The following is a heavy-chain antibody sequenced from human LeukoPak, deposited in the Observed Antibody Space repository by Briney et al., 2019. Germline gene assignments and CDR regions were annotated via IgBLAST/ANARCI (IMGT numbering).Heavy chain of an antibody. J-gene: IGHJ6*02. D-gene: IGHD5-18*01. CDR2: ISSSGSTI. Sequence: GGSLRLSCAASGFTFSDYYMSWIRQAPGKGLEWVSYISSSGSTIYYADSVKGRFTISRDNAKNSLYLQMNSLRAEDTAVYYCASETWIQPYYGMDVWGQETAVTVSS. V-gene: IGHV3-11*01. CDR3: ASETWIQPYYGMDV. CDR1: GFTFSDYY.